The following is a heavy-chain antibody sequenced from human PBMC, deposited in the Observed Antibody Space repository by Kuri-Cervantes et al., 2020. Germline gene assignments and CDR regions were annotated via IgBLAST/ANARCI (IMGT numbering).Heavy chain of an antibody. Sequence: SVKVSCKASSGTFSSYAISWVRQAPGQGLEWMGGIIPIFGTANYAQKLQGRVTMTTDTSTSTAYMELRSLRSDDTAVYYCARNSPLQHLTRGTDVWGQGTTVTVSS. J-gene: IGHJ6*02. V-gene: IGHV1-69*05. CDR3: ARNSPLQHLTRGTDV. CDR2: IIPIFGTA. D-gene: IGHD4-11*01. CDR1: SGTFSSYA.